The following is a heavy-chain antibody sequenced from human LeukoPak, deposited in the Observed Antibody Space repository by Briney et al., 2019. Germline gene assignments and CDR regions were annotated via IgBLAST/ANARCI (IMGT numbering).Heavy chain of an antibody. Sequence: QPGGSLRLSCAASGFTFSSYEMNWVRQAPGKGLEWVSYISSSGSTIYYADSVKGRFTISRDNAKNSLYLQMNSLRAEDTAVYYCARDRSVAAAGKYFDYWGQGTLVTVSS. V-gene: IGHV3-48*03. CDR2: ISSSGSTI. D-gene: IGHD6-13*01. CDR1: GFTFSSYE. J-gene: IGHJ4*02. CDR3: ARDRSVAAAGKYFDY.